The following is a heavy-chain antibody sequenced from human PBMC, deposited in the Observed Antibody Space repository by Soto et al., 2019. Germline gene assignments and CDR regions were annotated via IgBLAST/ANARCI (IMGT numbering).Heavy chain of an antibody. D-gene: IGHD2-15*01. Sequence: SVKVSCKASGGTFSSYTISWVRQAPGQGLEWMGRIIPILGIANYAQKFQGRVTITADKSTSTAYMELSSLRSEDTAVYYCASSPGGRYNWFVPWGQGTLVNVFS. CDR1: GGTFSSYT. CDR3: ASSPGGRYNWFVP. V-gene: IGHV1-69*02. CDR2: IIPILGIA. J-gene: IGHJ5*02.